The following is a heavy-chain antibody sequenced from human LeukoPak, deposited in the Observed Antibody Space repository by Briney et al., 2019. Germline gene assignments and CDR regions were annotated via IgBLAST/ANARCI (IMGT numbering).Heavy chain of an antibody. CDR2: VNTDGTVT. D-gene: IGHD6-19*01. Sequence: GGSLRLSCAASGFTFSTYWMLWVRQAPGKGLESVSRVNTDGTVTTYADSVKGRFTVSRDNADNTMFLQMNSVRDEDTAVYYCATKQWLAPPPDSWGQGTPVTVSS. J-gene: IGHJ4*02. V-gene: IGHV3-74*01. CDR3: ATKQWLAPPPDS. CDR1: GFTFSTYW.